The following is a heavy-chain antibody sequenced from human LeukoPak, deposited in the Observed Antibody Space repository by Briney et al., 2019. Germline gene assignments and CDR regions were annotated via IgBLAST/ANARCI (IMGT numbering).Heavy chain of an antibody. CDR1: GGSFSGYY. CDR2: INHSGST. V-gene: IGHV4-34*01. CDR3: ARQTATGELDY. D-gene: IGHD7-27*01. Sequence: SETLSLTCAVYGGSFSGYYWSWIRQPPGKGLEWIGEINHSGSTNYNPSLKSRVTISVDTSKNRFSLKLSSVTAADTAVYYCARQTATGELDYWGQGTLVTVSS. J-gene: IGHJ4*02.